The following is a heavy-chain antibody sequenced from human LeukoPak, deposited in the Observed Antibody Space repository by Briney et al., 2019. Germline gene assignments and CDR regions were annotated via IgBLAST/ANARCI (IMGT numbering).Heavy chain of an antibody. V-gene: IGHV3-33*01. Sequence: PGRSLRLSCAASGFTFSSYGMYWVRQAPGKGLEWVAVIWYDGSNKYYADSVKGRFTISRDNSKNTLYLQMNSLRAEDTAVYYCARAAILEWLLCVDYWGQGTLVTVSS. CDR3: ARAAILEWLLCVDY. D-gene: IGHD3-3*01. CDR2: IWYDGSNK. CDR1: GFTFSSYG. J-gene: IGHJ4*02.